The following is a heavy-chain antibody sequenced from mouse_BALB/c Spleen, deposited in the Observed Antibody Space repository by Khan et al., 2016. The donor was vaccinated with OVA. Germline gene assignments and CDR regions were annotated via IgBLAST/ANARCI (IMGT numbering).Heavy chain of an antibody. V-gene: IGHV9-4*02. Sequence: LVESGPELKKPGETVRISCKASGYTFTTAGIQWVQKMPGKGLKWIGWINTHSGVPKYAEDFKGRFAFSLEISVNTAYLPITTLKNEDTATDFCARGRAAYYRNDGGSMEYWGQGTSVTVAS. CDR3: ARGRAAYYRNDGGSMEY. CDR1: GYTFTTAG. CDR2: INTHSGVP. D-gene: IGHD2-14*01. J-gene: IGHJ4*01.